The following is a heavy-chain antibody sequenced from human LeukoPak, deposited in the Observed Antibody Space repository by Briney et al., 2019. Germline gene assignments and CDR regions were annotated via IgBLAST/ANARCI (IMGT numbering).Heavy chain of an antibody. Sequence: PSETLSLTCTVSGGSISSYYWSWIRQPPGKGLEWIGYIYYSGTTNYNPSLKSRVTILVDASKNQFSLKLSSVTAADMAVYYCARDLGSGSYFPFDYWGQGTLVTVSS. J-gene: IGHJ4*02. V-gene: IGHV4-59*01. CDR3: ARDLGSGSYFPFDY. D-gene: IGHD3-10*01. CDR2: IYYSGTT. CDR1: GGSISSYY.